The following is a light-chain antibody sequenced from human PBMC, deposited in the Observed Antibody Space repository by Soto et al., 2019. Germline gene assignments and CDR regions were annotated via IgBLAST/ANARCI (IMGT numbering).Light chain of an antibody. Sequence: DIQMTQSPSSLSASVGDRVTITCRASQEINNFLAWYQQRPGKAPKLLIFGASTLQSGVPSRFSGSGYGTDFTLTISSLQPEDVATYYCQKYDSDPPGTFGQGTKVEIK. CDR1: QEINNF. J-gene: IGKJ1*01. CDR2: GAS. CDR3: QKYDSDPPGT. V-gene: IGKV1-27*01.